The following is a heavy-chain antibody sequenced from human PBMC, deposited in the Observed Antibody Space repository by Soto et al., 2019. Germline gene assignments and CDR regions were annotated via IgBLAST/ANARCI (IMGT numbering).Heavy chain of an antibody. CDR3: AKVPQNSGDVDYYFDY. CDR1: GLTFSSYA. V-gene: IGHV3-23*01. J-gene: IGHJ4*02. CDR2: ISGSGGST. D-gene: IGHD5-12*01. Sequence: GGSLRLSCAASGLTFSSYAMSWVRQAPGKGLEWVSAISGSGGSTYYADSVKGRFTISRDNSKNTLYLQMNSLRAEDTAVYYCAKVPQNSGDVDYYFDYWDQGTLVTVSS.